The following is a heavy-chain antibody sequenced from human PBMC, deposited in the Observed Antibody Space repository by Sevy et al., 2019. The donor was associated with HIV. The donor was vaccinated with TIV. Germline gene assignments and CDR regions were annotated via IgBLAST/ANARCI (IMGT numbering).Heavy chain of an antibody. J-gene: IGHJ6*02. V-gene: IGHV3-48*03. CDR3: VREGGYCSSTSCYTPGSVYVYYGMDV. D-gene: IGHD2-2*02. CDR1: GFTFSSYE. CDR2: ISSSGSTI. Sequence: GGSLGLSCAASGFTFSSYEMNWVRQAPGKGLEWVSYISSSGSTIYYADSVKGRFTISRDNAKNSLYLQMNSLRAEDTAVYYCVREGGYCSSTSCYTPGSVYVYYGMDVWGQGTTVTVSS.